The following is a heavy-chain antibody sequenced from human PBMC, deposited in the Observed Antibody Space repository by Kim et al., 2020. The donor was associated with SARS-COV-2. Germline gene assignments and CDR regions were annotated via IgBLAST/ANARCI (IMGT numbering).Heavy chain of an antibody. Sequence: GGSLRLSCAASGFSFSNYGMHWVRQAPGKGLVWVSRISSDRGRIGYGDSVKGRFTISRDNAKNTLYLQMNSLRAEDTAVYYCAKGWYTGRGVHFWCQGPKVSVCS. CDR3: AKGWYTGRGVHF. CDR2: ISSDRGRI. D-gene: IGHD1-26*01. V-gene: IGHV3-74*01. CDR1: GFSFSNYG. J-gene: IGHJ1*01.